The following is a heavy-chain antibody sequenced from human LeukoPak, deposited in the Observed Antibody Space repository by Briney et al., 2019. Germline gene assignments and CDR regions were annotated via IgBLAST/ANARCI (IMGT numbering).Heavy chain of an antibody. CDR2: INHSGST. J-gene: IGHJ5*02. CDR1: GGSFSGYY. CDR3: ARLIGRRRWFGELSPRFDP. Sequence: SETLSLTCAVYGGSFSGYYWSWIRQPPGKGLEWIGEINHSGSTNYNPSLKSRVTTSVDTSKNQFSLKLSSVTAADTAVYYCARLIGRRRWFGELSPRFDPWGQGTLVTVSS. D-gene: IGHD3-10*01. V-gene: IGHV4-34*01.